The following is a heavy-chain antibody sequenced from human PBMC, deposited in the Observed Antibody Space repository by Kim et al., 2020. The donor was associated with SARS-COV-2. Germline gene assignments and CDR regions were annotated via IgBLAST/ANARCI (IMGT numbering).Heavy chain of an antibody. CDR3: AKDRYIVVVPAGDGMDV. D-gene: IGHD2-2*01. CDR1: GFTFSSYG. V-gene: IGHV3-30*18. J-gene: IGHJ6*04. CDR2: ISYDGSNK. Sequence: GGSLRLSCAASGFTFSSYGMHWVRQAPGKGLEWVAVISYDGSNKYYADSVKGRFTISRDNSKNTLYLQMNSLRAEDTAVYYCAKDRYIVVVPAGDGMDVWGEGTTVTVSS.